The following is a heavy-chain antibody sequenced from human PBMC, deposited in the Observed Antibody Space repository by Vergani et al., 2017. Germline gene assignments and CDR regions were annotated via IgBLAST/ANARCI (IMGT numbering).Heavy chain of an antibody. Sequence: QLQLQESGPGLVKPSETLSLTCTVSGGSISSSSYYWGWIRQPPGKGLQWIGSIYYSGSTYYNPSLKSRVTISVDTSKNQFSLKLSSVTAADTAVYYCARAPLYSSSSSYYYYYYMDVWGKGTTVTVSS. D-gene: IGHD6-6*01. CDR2: IYYSGST. CDR1: GGSISSSSYY. CDR3: ARAPLYSSSSSYYYYYYMDV. V-gene: IGHV4-39*01. J-gene: IGHJ6*03.